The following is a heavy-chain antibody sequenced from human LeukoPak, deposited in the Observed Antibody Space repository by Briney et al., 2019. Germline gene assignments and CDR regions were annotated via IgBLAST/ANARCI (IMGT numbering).Heavy chain of an antibody. J-gene: IGHJ4*02. D-gene: IGHD1-26*01. CDR1: GFTFSSYA. Sequence: PGGSLRLSCSASGFTFSSYAIHWVRQAPGKGLEYVSGIRSNGGSTYYADSVKGRFTVSRDNSKNILYLQMSSLRPEDTAVYYCAKAPVGATSYFDSWGQGTLVTVSS. V-gene: IGHV3-64D*08. CDR2: IRSNGGST. CDR3: AKAPVGATSYFDS.